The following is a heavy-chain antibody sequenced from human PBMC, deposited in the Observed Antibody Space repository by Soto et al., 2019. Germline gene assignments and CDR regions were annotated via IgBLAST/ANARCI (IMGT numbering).Heavy chain of an antibody. CDR3: AKDRSQFYGMDV. V-gene: IGHV3-9*01. Sequence: GGSLRLSCAASGFTFDDYAMHWVRQAPGKGLEWVSGISWNSGSIGYADSVKGRFTISRDNAKNSLYLQMNSLRAEDTALYYCAKDRSQFYGMDVWGQGTTVTVSS. J-gene: IGHJ6*02. CDR2: ISWNSGSI. CDR1: GFTFDDYA.